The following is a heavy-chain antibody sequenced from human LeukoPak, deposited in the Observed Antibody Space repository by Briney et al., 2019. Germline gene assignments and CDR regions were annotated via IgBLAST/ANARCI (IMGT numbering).Heavy chain of an antibody. D-gene: IGHD6-6*01. V-gene: IGHV5-51*01. CDR1: GYSFTSYW. Sequence: LGDSLKISCKGSGYSFTSYWIGWVRQMPGKGLEWMGIIYPGDSDTRYSPSFQGQVTISADESISTAYLQWSSLKASDTAMYYCASHSSSSTYYYYYYMDVWGKGTTVTVSS. CDR3: ASHSSSSTYYYYYYMDV. J-gene: IGHJ6*03. CDR2: IYPGDSDT.